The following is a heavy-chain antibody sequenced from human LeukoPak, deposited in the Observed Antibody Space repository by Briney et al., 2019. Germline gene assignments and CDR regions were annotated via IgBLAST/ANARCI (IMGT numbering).Heavy chain of an antibody. CDR2: IYTSGST. J-gene: IGHJ4*02. CDR1: GGSISSYY. V-gene: IGHV4-4*07. Sequence: PSETLSLTCTVSGGSISSYYWSWIRRPAGKGLEWIGRIYTSGSTNYNPSLKSRVTMSVDTSKNQFSLKLSSVTAADTAVYYCARGKTYGDYPTLYYFDYWGQGTLVTVSS. CDR3: ARGKTYGDYPTLYYFDY. D-gene: IGHD4-17*01.